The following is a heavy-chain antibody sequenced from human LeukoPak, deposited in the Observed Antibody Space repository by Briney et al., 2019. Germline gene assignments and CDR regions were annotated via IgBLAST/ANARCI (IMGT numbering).Heavy chain of an antibody. CDR2: IWYDGSNK. CDR1: GFTFSSYE. Sequence: GGSLRLSCAASGFTFSSYEMNWVRQAPGKGLEWVAVIWYDGSNKYYADSVKGRFTISRDNSKNTLYLQMNSLRAEDTAVYYCARDEGYSYGTYWHFDLWGRGTLVTVSS. CDR3: ARDEGYSYGTYWHFDL. V-gene: IGHV3-33*08. D-gene: IGHD5-18*01. J-gene: IGHJ2*01.